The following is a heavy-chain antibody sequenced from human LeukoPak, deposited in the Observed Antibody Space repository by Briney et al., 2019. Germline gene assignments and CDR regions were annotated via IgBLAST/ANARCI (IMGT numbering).Heavy chain of an antibody. CDR1: GFTFSSYW. J-gene: IGHJ4*02. Sequence: GGSLRLSCAASGFTFSSYWMYWVRQVAGKGLVWVSRIKSDGSSTSYADSVKGRFTISRDNAKNTLYLQMNSLRAEDTAVYYCATLYGGSLDYWGQGTLVTVSS. V-gene: IGHV3-74*01. D-gene: IGHD5-12*01. CDR3: ATLYGGSLDY. CDR2: IKSDGSST.